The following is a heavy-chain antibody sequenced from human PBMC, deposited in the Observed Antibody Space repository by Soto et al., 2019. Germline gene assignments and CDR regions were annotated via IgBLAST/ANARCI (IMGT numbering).Heavy chain of an antibody. CDR2: IIPIFGTA. CDR3: ARFRYCSGGSCYSPIYYDYGMDV. CDR1: GGTFSSYA. Sequence: QVQLVQSGAEVKKPGSSVKVSCKASGGTFSSYAISWVRQAPGQGLEWMGGIIPIFGTANYAQKFQGRVTITADESTSTAYMELSSLRSEDTAVYYCARFRYCSGGSCYSPIYYDYGMDVWGQGTTVTVSS. D-gene: IGHD2-15*01. J-gene: IGHJ6*02. V-gene: IGHV1-69*01.